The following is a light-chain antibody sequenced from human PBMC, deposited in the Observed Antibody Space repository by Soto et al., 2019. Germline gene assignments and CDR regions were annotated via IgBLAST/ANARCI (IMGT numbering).Light chain of an antibody. V-gene: IGLV1-44*01. Sequence: QSVLTQPPSASGTPGQRVTISCSGSFSNIGSNPVNWYQHLPGTAPKLLICSNNERPSGVPDRFSGSKSGTSASLAISGLQSEDEADYYCAAWDDSLNAVVFGGGTKLTVL. CDR3: AAWDDSLNAVV. CDR2: SNN. CDR1: FSNIGSNP. J-gene: IGLJ2*01.